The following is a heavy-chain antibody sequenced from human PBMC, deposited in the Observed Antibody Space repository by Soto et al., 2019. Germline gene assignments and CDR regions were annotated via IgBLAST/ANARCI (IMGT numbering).Heavy chain of an antibody. CDR2: IYWDDDR. CDR1: GFSLSTTTVG. J-gene: IGHJ4*02. CDR3: AQVTTFDFRGYYFDY. D-gene: IGHD3-9*01. V-gene: IGHV2-5*02. Sequence: QITLKESGPTLVKPTQTLTLTCTLSGFSLSTTTVGVAWIRQPPGKALEWLALIYWDDDRRYIPSLKNRLTITKATSGGQVVLTMTNMVPLDTATYYCAQVTTFDFRGYYFDYWGPGILVTVSS.